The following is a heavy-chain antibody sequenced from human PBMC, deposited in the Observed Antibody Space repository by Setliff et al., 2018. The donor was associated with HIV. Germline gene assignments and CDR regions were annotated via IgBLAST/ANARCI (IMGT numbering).Heavy chain of an antibody. V-gene: IGHV4-31*03. D-gene: IGHD5-18*01. J-gene: IGHJ2*01. Sequence: SETLSLTCTVSGGSISRGGYYWNWIRQLPGQGLEWMGYISHSGGTYYNPSLEGRVSLSVDTSKNQFSLHLSSVTAADTAVYFCARDGLRGYSYGIGWHIEVWGRGTLVTV. CDR3: ARDGLRGYSYGIGWHIEV. CDR1: GGSISRGGYY. CDR2: ISHSGGT.